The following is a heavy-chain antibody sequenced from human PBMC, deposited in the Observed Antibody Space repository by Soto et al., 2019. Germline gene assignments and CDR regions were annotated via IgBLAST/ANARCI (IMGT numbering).Heavy chain of an antibody. Sequence: ASVKVSCKASGYTFTSYGINWVRKATGQGREWMGWMNPNSGNTGYAQKFQGRVTMTRNTSISTAYMELSSLRSEDTAVYYCARSSSSVEYYYYYYGMDVWGQGTAVTVSS. D-gene: IGHD6-6*01. CDR2: MNPNSGNT. J-gene: IGHJ6*02. CDR3: ARSSSSVEYYYYYYGMDV. V-gene: IGHV1-8*02. CDR1: GYTFTSYG.